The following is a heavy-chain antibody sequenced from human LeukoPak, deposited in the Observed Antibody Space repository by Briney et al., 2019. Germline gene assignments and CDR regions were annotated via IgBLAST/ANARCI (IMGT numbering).Heavy chain of an antibody. CDR2: MHDDGRT. D-gene: IGHD2-21*02. J-gene: IGHJ5*02. CDR1: GVSITLYY. Sequence: SETLSLTCTVSGVSITLYYWTWIRQPPGKGLEWIGFMHDDGRTNYNPSLTSRVSLSIDKSTNEFSLNLRSVTAADTAVYYCARVFRGAVTANWFDIWGQGTLVTVSA. CDR3: ARVFRGAVTANWFDI. V-gene: IGHV4-59*01.